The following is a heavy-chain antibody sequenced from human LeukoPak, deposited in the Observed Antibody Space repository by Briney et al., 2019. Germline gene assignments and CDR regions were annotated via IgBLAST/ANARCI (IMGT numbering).Heavy chain of an antibody. CDR2: IYYSGST. CDR3: ASYNWNDGYYFDY. V-gene: IGHV4-30-4*01. Sequence: SETLSLTCTVSGGSISSGDYYWSWIRQPPGKGLEWIGYIYYSGSTYYNPSLKSRVTISVDTSKNQFSLKLSSVTAADTAVYYCASYNWNDGYYFDYWGQGTLVTVSS. CDR1: GGSISSGDYY. J-gene: IGHJ4*02. D-gene: IGHD1-1*01.